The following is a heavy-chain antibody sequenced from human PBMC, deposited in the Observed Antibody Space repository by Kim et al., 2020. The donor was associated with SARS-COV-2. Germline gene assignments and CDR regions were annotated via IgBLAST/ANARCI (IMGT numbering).Heavy chain of an antibody. CDR2: ISYDGSNK. D-gene: IGHD6-13*01. V-gene: IGHV3-30-3*01. Sequence: GGSLRLSCAASGFTFSSYAMHWVRQAPGKGLEWVAVISYDGSNKYYADSVKGRFTISRYNSKNTLYLQMNSLRAEDTAVYYCARDRSWYRRFDYWGQGTL. J-gene: IGHJ4*02. CDR1: GFTFSSYA. CDR3: ARDRSWYRRFDY.